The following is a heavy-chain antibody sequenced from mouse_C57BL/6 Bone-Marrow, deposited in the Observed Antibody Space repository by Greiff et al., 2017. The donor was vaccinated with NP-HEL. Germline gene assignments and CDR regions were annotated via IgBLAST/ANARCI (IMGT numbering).Heavy chain of an antibody. D-gene: IGHD1-1*01. J-gene: IGHJ1*03. Sequence: QVQLQQSGPELVKPGASVKISSKASAYAFGGSWMTWVNRRPGRGLGWMGRIYPEDGDTNYNGKLKGKATLTADKSSSTAYMQLSSLTSEDSAVYFCARGTTVVVLQRYFDVWGTGTTVTVSS. CDR2: IYPEDGDT. V-gene: IGHV1-82*01. CDR1: AYAFGGSW. CDR3: ARGTTVVVLQRYFDV.